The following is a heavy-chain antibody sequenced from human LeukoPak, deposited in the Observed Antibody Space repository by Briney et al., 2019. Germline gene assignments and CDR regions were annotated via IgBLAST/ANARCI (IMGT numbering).Heavy chain of an antibody. V-gene: IGHV4-30-2*01. CDR1: GGSISSGGYY. D-gene: IGHD6-13*01. Sequence: SQTLSLTCTVSGGSISSGGYYWSWIRQPPGKGLEWIGYIYHSGSTYYNPSLKSRVTISVDRSKNQFSLKLSSVTAADTAVYYCARDRGQQLVLYYYYYMDVWGKGTTVTVSS. CDR3: ARDRGQQLVLYYYYYMDV. CDR2: IYHSGST. J-gene: IGHJ6*03.